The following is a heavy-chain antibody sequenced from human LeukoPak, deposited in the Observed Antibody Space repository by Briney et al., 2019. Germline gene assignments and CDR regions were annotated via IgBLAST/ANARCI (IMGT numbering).Heavy chain of an antibody. V-gene: IGHV1-8*01. Sequence: ASVKVSCKASGYTFTSYDINWVRQATGQGLEWMGWMNPNSGNTGYAQKFQGRVTMTRNTSISTAYMELSSLRSEDTAVYYCARRVYYYGSGRDYYYMDVWGKGTTVTVSS. J-gene: IGHJ6*03. CDR2: MNPNSGNT. D-gene: IGHD3-10*01. CDR3: ARRVYYYGSGRDYYYMDV. CDR1: GYTFTSYD.